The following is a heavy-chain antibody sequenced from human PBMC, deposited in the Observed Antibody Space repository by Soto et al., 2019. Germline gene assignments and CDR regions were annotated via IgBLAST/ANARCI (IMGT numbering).Heavy chain of an antibody. CDR2: IQYGGTT. CDR1: GGSITRNNHF. Sequence: QLQLQESGPGLLKASETLSLTCTFSGGSITRNNHFSGRIRQSPGKGLEWIGSIQYGGTTNYNPSLKSRGIMSAERSKNQFPLMMNSVTAADTAVYYCARLGSSGWYQGSYFDCWGQGTLVTVSS. J-gene: IGHJ4*02. CDR3: ARLGSSGWYQGSYFDC. V-gene: IGHV4-39*01. D-gene: IGHD6-19*01.